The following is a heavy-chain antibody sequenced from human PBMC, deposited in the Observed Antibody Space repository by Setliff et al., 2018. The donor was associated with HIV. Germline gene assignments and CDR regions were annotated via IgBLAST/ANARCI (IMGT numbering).Heavy chain of an antibody. D-gene: IGHD6-13*01. Sequence: SETLSLTCTVSGGSISGYHWNWLRQTPGKGLEWIGYLYTSRGTNYNHSLRTRVIISVDTSNQFSLKLSSVTAADAAVYYCARSPSYRSSWEYYFDYWGQGILVTVSS. J-gene: IGHJ4*02. CDR2: LYTSRGT. CDR1: GGSISGYH. V-gene: IGHV4-4*09. CDR3: ARSPSYRSSWEYYFDY.